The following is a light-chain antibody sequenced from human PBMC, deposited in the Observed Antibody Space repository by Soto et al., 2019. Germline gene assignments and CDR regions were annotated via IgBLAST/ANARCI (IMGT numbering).Light chain of an antibody. CDR2: DVN. CDR1: SSDVGGHNF. Sequence: QSALTQPASVSGSPGQSITISCTGTSSDVGGHNFVSWYQQHPGKVPKLMIFDVNRRPSGVSDRFSGYKSVNTASLTISGLQAEDEGDYYCCSYTSSRTHVFGSGTKLTVL. J-gene: IGLJ1*01. V-gene: IGLV2-14*03. CDR3: CSYTSSRTHV.